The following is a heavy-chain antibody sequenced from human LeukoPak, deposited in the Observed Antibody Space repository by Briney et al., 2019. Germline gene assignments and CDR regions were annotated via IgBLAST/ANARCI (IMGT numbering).Heavy chain of an antibody. J-gene: IGHJ4*02. Sequence: SETLSLTCTVSGGSMSSHYWSWIWQPPGKGLEWIGYIYYSGTTNYNPSLKSRVTISVDTSKNQFSLKLNSVTAADTAVYYCARLGIAAAAYFDYWGQGNLVTVSS. V-gene: IGHV4-59*08. CDR3: ARLGIAAAAYFDY. CDR2: IYYSGTT. CDR1: GGSMSSHY. D-gene: IGHD6-13*01.